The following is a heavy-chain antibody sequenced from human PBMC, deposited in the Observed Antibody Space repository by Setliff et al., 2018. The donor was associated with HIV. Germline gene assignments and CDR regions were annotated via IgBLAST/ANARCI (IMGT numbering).Heavy chain of an antibody. CDR3: ARGDSLLESIVWFDR. J-gene: IGHJ5*02. Sequence: VKVSCKASGGTFSSYAISWVRQAPGQGLEWMGGIIPIFGTANYAQKFQGRVTITADESTSTAYMELSSLRSEDTAVYYCARGDSLLESIVWFDRWGQGTLVTVSS. D-gene: IGHD1-1*01. CDR2: IIPIFGTA. V-gene: IGHV1-69*13. CDR1: GGTFSSYA.